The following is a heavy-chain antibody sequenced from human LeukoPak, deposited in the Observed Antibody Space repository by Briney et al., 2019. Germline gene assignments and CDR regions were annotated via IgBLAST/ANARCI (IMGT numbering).Heavy chain of an antibody. Sequence: SETLSLTCTVSGGSISSHYLSWVRQPPGKGLEWIGNIYDSESTHYKSSLKRRGTISVDTSKNQFSLRLSSVTAADTDVYYCARVLQNYYYLDVWGKGTTVTVS. D-gene: IGHD3-3*01. CDR1: GGSISSHY. CDR2: IYDSEST. V-gene: IGHV4-59*11. CDR3: ARVLQNYYYLDV. J-gene: IGHJ6*03.